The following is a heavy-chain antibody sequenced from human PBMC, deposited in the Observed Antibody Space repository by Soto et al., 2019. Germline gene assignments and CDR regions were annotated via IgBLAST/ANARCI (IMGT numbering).Heavy chain of an antibody. D-gene: IGHD1-26*01. Sequence: QVQLVESGVGVVQPGRSLRLSCAASGFSFTTYVMHWVRQAPGKGLEWVAVISHDGSYKYYGDAVKGRFTISRDTSKNAVYLEMNSLRPEDTAVYYCAKGLLAIVGTTLPRDAFNIWGQGTMVTVSS. V-gene: IGHV3-30*18. J-gene: IGHJ3*02. CDR3: AKGLLAIVGTTLPRDAFNI. CDR2: ISHDGSYK. CDR1: GFSFTTYV.